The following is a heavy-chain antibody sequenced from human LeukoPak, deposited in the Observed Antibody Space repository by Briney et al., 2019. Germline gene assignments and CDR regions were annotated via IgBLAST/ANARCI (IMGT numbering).Heavy chain of an antibody. CDR1: GFTFSSYA. CDR3: ARLNYDFWSGYCGFDP. V-gene: IGHV4-39*01. D-gene: IGHD3-3*01. J-gene: IGHJ5*02. Sequence: GSLRLSCAASGFTFSSYAMSWVRQPPGKGLEWIGSIYYSGSTYYNPSLKSRVTISVDTSKNQFSLKLSSVTAADTAVYYCARLNYDFWSGYCGFDPWGQGTLVTVSS. CDR2: IYYSGST.